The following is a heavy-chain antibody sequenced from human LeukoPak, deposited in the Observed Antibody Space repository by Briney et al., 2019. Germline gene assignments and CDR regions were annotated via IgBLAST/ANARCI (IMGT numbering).Heavy chain of an antibody. CDR2: IKSKTDGGTT. D-gene: IGHD2-2*01. V-gene: IGHV3-15*01. CDR1: GFTFSNAW. Sequence: GGSLRLSCAASGFTFSNAWMSWVRQAPGKGLEGVGRIKSKTDGGTTDYAAPVKGRFTISKDDSKNTLYLQMNSLKTEDTAVYYCTTGYCSRTSCYDFDYWGQGTLVTVSS. J-gene: IGHJ4*02. CDR3: TTGYCSRTSCYDFDY.